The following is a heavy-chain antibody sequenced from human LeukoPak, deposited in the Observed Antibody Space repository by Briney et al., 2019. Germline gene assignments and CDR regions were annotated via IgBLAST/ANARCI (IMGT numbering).Heavy chain of an antibody. V-gene: IGHV1-2*02. CDR1: GYTFTGYY. Sequence: ASVEVSCKASGYTFTGYYMHWVRQAPGQGLEWMGWINPNSGGTNYAQKFQGRVTMTRDTSISTAYMELSRLRSDDTAVYYCARDRRYSSASGYFDYWGQGTLVTVSS. D-gene: IGHD6-19*01. CDR2: INPNSGGT. J-gene: IGHJ4*02. CDR3: ARDRRYSSASGYFDY.